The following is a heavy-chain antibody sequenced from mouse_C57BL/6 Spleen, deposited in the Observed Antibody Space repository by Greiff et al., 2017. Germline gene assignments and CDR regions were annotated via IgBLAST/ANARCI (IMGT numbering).Heavy chain of an antibody. D-gene: IGHD1-1*01. CDR2: IYPGDGDT. J-gene: IGHJ2*01. Sequence: VKLQQSGPELVKPGASVKISCKASGYAFSSSWMNWVKQRPGKGLEWIGRIYPGDGDTNYNGKFKGKATLTADKSSSTAYMQLSSLTSEDSAVYFCARAITTVVGDYWGQGTTLTVSS. CDR3: ARAITTVVGDY. CDR1: GYAFSSSW. V-gene: IGHV1-82*01.